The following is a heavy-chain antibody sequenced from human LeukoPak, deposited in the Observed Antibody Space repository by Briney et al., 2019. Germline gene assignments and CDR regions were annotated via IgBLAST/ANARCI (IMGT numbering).Heavy chain of an antibody. D-gene: IGHD6-13*01. CDR3: ARDGYSSSWYWFDP. CDR2: ISAYNGNT. V-gene: IGHV1-18*04. CDR1: GYTFTSYG. Sequence: ASVKVSCKASGYTFTSYGISWVRHAPGQGLEWMGWISAYNGNTNYAQKLQGRVTMTTDTSTSTAYMELRSLRSDDTAVYYCARDGYSSSWYWFDPWGQGTLVTVSS. J-gene: IGHJ5*02.